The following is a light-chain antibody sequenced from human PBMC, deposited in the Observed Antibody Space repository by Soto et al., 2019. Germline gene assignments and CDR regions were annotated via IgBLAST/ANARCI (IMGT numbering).Light chain of an antibody. J-gene: IGLJ7*01. Sequence: QSALTQPASVSGSPGQSITISCTGTSSDVGGYNYVSWYQLHPGKAPKLMIHEVSERPSGVSNRFSGSKSGNTASLTISGLQAEDEADYYCASYRTGATYVFGGGTQLTVL. CDR1: SSDVGGYNY. CDR2: EVS. CDR3: ASYRTGATYV. V-gene: IGLV2-14*01.